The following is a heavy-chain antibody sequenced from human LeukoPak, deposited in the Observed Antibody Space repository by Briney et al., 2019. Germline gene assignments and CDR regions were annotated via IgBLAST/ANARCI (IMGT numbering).Heavy chain of an antibody. CDR1: GFTFNSYW. CDR3: ARFGGYCSGGSCYSPRENWFDP. Sequence: GGSLRLSCAASGFTFNSYWMSWVRQAPGKGLEWVANIKQDGSEKYYVDSVKGRFTISRDNAKNSLYLQMNSLRAEDTAVYYCARFGGYCSGGSCYSPRENWFDPWGQGTLVTVSS. J-gene: IGHJ5*02. V-gene: IGHV3-7*01. CDR2: IKQDGSEK. D-gene: IGHD2-15*01.